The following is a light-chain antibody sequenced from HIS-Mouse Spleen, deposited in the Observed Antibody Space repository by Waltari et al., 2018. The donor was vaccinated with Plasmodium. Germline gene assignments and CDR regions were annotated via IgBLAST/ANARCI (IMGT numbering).Light chain of an antibody. Sequence: DIQMTQSPSSLSASVGDRVTITCRASQSISNYLNWYQQKPGKAPKFLIYAASTLQSGVPSRFSGSGSGTDFTLTISSLQPEDFATYYCQQYGSSSWTFGQGTKVEIK. J-gene: IGKJ1*01. CDR1: QSISNY. CDR3: QQYGSSSWT. V-gene: IGKV1-39*01. CDR2: AAS.